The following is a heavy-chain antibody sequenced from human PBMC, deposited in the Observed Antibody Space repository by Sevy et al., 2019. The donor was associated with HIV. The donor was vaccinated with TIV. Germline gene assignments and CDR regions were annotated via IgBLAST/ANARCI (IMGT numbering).Heavy chain of an antibody. CDR3: ARDRAYSGYDYDY. D-gene: IGHD5-12*01. J-gene: IGHJ4*02. Sequence: SETLSLTCTVSGGSISSYYWSWIRQPPGKGLEWIGNIYYSGSTNYNPSLRSRVTISVDTSKNQFSLKLSSVTAADTAVYYCARDRAYSGYDYDYWGQGTLVTVSS. CDR2: IYYSGST. CDR1: GGSISSYY. V-gene: IGHV4-59*01.